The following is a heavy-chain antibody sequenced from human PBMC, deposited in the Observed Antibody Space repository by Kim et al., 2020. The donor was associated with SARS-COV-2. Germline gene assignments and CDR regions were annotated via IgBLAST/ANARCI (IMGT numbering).Heavy chain of an antibody. Sequence: GGSLRLSCAASVFTFSSYSMNWVRQAPGKGLEWVSSISSSSSYIYYADSVKGRFTISRDNAKNSLYLQMNSLRAEDTAVYYCARDLRDGYNYGGDYWGQGTLVTVSS. J-gene: IGHJ4*02. D-gene: IGHD5-12*01. V-gene: IGHV3-21*01. CDR1: VFTFSSYS. CDR3: ARDLRDGYNYGGDY. CDR2: ISSSSSYI.